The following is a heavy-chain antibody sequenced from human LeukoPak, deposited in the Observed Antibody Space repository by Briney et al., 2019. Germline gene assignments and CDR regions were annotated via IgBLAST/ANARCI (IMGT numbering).Heavy chain of an antibody. CDR2: IYTSGST. CDR1: GGSISSGSYY. CDR3: ATPGGDYGYFDL. Sequence: SQTLSLTCTVSGGSISSGSYYWSWIRQPAGKGLEWIGRIYTSGSTNYNPSLKSRVTISVDTSKNQFSLKLSSVTAADTAVYYCATPGGDYGYFDLWGRGTLVTVSS. J-gene: IGHJ2*01. D-gene: IGHD4-17*01. V-gene: IGHV4-61*02.